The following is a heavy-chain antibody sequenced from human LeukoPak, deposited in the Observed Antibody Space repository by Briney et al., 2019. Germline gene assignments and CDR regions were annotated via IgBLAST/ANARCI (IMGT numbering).Heavy chain of an antibody. J-gene: IGHJ5*02. CDR3: AKDPGGSGSYLDSDP. CDR1: GFTFSSNA. V-gene: IGHV3-23*01. CDR2: ISGSGGST. D-gene: IGHD1-26*01. Sequence: GGSLRLSCAASGFTFSSNAMSWVRQAPGKGLEWVSAISGSGGSTYYADSVKGRFTISRDNSKNTLYLQMNSLRAEDTAVYYCAKDPGGSGSYLDSDPWGQGTLVTVSS.